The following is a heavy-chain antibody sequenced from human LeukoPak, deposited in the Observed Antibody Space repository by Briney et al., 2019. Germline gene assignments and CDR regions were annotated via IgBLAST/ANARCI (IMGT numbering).Heavy chain of an antibody. D-gene: IGHD6-19*01. CDR2: IIPIFGTA. J-gene: IGHJ4*02. CDR3: ATSPSSGWCPDY. V-gene: IGHV1-69*05. CDR1: GGTFSSYA. Sequence: SVKVSCKASGGTFSSYAISWVRQAPGQGLEWMGGIIPIFGTANYAQKFQGRVTITTDESTSTAYMELSSLRSEDTAVYYCATSPSSGWCPDYWGQGTLVTVSS.